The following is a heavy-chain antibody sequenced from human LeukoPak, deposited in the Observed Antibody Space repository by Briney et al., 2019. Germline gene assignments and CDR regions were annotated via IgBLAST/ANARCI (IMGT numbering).Heavy chain of an antibody. Sequence: GGSLRLSCAASGFTFSTYAMNWVRQAPGKGLEWVSTISGSVVSGSGGITYYADSVKGRFTISRDNSKYTLSLQMNSLRAEDTAVYYCAKAYDSSGYYVSDYFDYWGQGTLVIVSS. D-gene: IGHD3-22*01. V-gene: IGHV3-23*01. CDR2: ISGSVVSGSGGIT. CDR3: AKAYDSSGYYVSDYFDY. J-gene: IGHJ4*02. CDR1: GFTFSTYA.